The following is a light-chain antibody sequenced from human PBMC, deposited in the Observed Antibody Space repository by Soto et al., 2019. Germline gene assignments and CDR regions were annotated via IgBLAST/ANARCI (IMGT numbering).Light chain of an antibody. CDR2: GAS. Sequence: DIQMTQSPSSLSASVGDRVTITCRASQSIRSYLNWYQQKPGKAPKVLIYGASSLQSGVPSRFSGSGSGTDFILTISSLQPEDFATYYCQQSYSTPRTFGQGTKLEIK. V-gene: IGKV1-39*01. CDR3: QQSYSTPRT. CDR1: QSIRSY. J-gene: IGKJ2*01.